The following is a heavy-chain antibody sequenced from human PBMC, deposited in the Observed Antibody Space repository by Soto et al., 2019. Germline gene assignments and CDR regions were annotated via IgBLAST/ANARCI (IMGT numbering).Heavy chain of an antibody. CDR3: ARAGSTWRYFFEY. J-gene: IGHJ4*02. Sequence: QVQLQESGPGLVKPSETLSLTCTVSGGSINSYYCSWIRQSPGKGLEWIGYVYYSGTTYYNPSLQSRVTISVDTSKKQFSLKVRSVTAADTAIYFCARAGSTWRYFFEYWGQGSLVTVSS. CDR2: VYYSGTT. V-gene: IGHV4-59*01. D-gene: IGHD2-2*01. CDR1: GGSINSYY.